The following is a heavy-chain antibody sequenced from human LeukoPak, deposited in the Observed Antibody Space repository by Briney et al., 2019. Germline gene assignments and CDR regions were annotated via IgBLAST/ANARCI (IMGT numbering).Heavy chain of an antibody. CDR2: ISSDGSKI. J-gene: IGHJ4*02. CDR1: GFIFSNYA. CDR3: ARGLHRRRSGGICYQPFDY. Sequence: GGSLRLSCAASGFIFSNYAMHWVRQAPGKGLEWVALISSDGSKIYYADSVKGRFTISRDNSRNTLYLQMNSLRAGDSAVYYCARGLHRRRSGGICYQPFDYWGQGTLVTVSS. D-gene: IGHD2-15*01. V-gene: IGHV3-30*04.